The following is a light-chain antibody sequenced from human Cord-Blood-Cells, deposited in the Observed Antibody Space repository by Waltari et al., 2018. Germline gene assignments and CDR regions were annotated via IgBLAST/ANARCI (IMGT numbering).Light chain of an antibody. CDR2: QDS. CDR3: QAWDSSTVV. J-gene: IGLJ2*01. Sequence: SYELTQPPSVSVSPGQTASITCPGDKLGDKYACWYQQKPGQSPVLVIYQDSKRPSGIPGRFSGSNSGNTAPLTISGTQAMDEADYYCQAWDSSTVVFGGGTKLTVL. CDR1: KLGDKY. V-gene: IGLV3-1*01.